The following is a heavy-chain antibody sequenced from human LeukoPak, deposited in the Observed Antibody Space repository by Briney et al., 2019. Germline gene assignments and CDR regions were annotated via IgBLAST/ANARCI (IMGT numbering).Heavy chain of an antibody. Sequence: SETLSLTCAAYGGSFSGYYWSWIRQPPGKGLEWIGEINHSGSTYYNPSLKSRVTISVDTSKNQFSLKLSSVTAADTAVYYCARHYGPWGQGTLVTVSS. CDR3: ARHYGP. CDR1: GGSFSGYY. D-gene: IGHD3-16*01. V-gene: IGHV4-34*01. J-gene: IGHJ4*02. CDR2: INHSGST.